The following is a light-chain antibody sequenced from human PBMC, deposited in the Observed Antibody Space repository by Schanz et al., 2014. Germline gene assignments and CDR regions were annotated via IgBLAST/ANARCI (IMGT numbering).Light chain of an antibody. Sequence: VMTQSPATLSVSPGESATLSCRASQSVSSNLAWYQQKPGQAPRLLIYGASTMATGIPARFSGSGSGTEFTLTISRLEPEDFAVYYCQHYDDSPLFTFGQGTKLEIK. V-gene: IGKV3-15*01. CDR1: QSVSSN. CDR2: GAS. J-gene: IGKJ2*01. CDR3: QHYDDSPLFT.